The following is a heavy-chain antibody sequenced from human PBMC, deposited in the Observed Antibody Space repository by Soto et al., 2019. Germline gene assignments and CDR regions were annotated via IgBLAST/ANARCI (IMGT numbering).Heavy chain of an antibody. CDR3: AGQTFTIAAASYGRSNWFDP. Sequence: KTSETLSLTCSASGGSITSSSHFWGWVRQPPGKGLEWIGTIYFTGNTYYTPSLKSRLTMSIDTSKNEFSLRLNSVTAADTAVYYCAGQTFTIAAASYGRSNWFDPWGPGTLVTVPS. CDR1: GGSITSSSHF. D-gene: IGHD6-25*01. V-gene: IGHV4-39*01. CDR2: IYFTGNT. J-gene: IGHJ5*02.